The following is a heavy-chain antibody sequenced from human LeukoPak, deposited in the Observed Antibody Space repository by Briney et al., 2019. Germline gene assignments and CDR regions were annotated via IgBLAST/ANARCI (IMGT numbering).Heavy chain of an antibody. V-gene: IGHV4-39*01. CDR1: GGSISSSSYY. J-gene: IGHJ5*02. CDR3: ARGAAAGPSRFVP. CDR2: IYYSGST. D-gene: IGHD6-13*01. Sequence: PSETLSLTCTVSGGSISSSSYYWGWIRQPPGKGLEWIGSIYYSGSTYYNPSLKSRVTISVDTSKNQFSLKLSSVTAADTAVYYCARGAAAGPSRFVPWGQGTLVTVSS.